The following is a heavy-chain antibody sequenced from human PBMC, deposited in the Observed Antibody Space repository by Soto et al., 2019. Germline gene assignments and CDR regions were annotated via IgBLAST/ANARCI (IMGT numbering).Heavy chain of an antibody. CDR3: ARGRGYSYGPHGMDV. V-gene: IGHV4-34*01. J-gene: IGHJ6*02. CDR2: INHSGST. Sequence: NPSETLSLTCAVYGGSFSGYYWSWIRQPPGKGLEWIGEINHSGSTNYNPSLKSRVTISVDTSKNQFSLKLSSVTAADTAVYYCARGRGYSYGPHGMDVWGQGTTVTVSS. D-gene: IGHD5-18*01. CDR1: GGSFSGYY.